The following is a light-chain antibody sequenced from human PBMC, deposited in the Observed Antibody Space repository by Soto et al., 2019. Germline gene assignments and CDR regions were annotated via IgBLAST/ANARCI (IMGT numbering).Light chain of an antibody. J-gene: IGKJ4*01. CDR2: GAS. Sequence: EIVMTQSPVTLSVSPGERPTLSCSASQSVTNSYLAWYQQKPGQAPRLLIFGASTRAAGIPARFSGSGSGTEFTLTISSLQSEDFAVYYCQQYSNWPLTFGGGTKVDNK. CDR1: QSVTNSY. CDR3: QQYSNWPLT. V-gene: IGKV3-15*01.